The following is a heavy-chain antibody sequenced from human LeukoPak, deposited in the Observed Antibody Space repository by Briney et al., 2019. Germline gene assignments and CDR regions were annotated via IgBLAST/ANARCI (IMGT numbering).Heavy chain of an antibody. Sequence: RGSLRLSCAASGFTFSDYWMTWVRQVPGKGLEWVANVGRDGSEKNYVDSVEGRFTISRDNAKKSLDLEMNSLRVEDTALYYCAKVGTWELQRVFENWGQGTLVTVSS. CDR1: GFTFSDYW. J-gene: IGHJ4*02. CDR2: VGRDGSEK. D-gene: IGHD1-26*01. V-gene: IGHV3-7*01. CDR3: AKVGTWELQRVFEN.